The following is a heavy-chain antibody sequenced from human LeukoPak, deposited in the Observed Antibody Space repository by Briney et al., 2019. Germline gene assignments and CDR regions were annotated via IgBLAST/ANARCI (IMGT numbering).Heavy chain of an antibody. CDR2: ISYDGSNK. Sequence: PWGSLRLSCAASRFTFSSYAMHWVRQAPGKGLEWVAVISYDGSNKYYADSVKGRFTISRDNSKNTLYLQMNSLRAEDTAVYYCARDKDDFWSGIDYWGQGTLVTVSS. D-gene: IGHD3-3*01. V-gene: IGHV3-30*01. CDR1: RFTFSSYA. J-gene: IGHJ4*02. CDR3: ARDKDDFWSGIDY.